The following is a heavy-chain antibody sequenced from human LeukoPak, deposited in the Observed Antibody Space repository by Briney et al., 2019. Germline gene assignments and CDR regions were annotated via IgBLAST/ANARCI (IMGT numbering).Heavy chain of an antibody. J-gene: IGHJ4*02. CDR1: GFTFSSYS. CDR2: ISSSSSYI. V-gene: IGHV3-21*01. CDR3: ARDACGSYYVPDY. Sequence: GGSLRLSCAASGFTFSSYSMNWVRQAPGKGLEWVSSISSSSSYIYYADSVKGRFTISRDNAKNSLYLQMNSLRAEDTAVYYCARDACGSYYVPDYWGQGTLVTVSS. D-gene: IGHD1-26*01.